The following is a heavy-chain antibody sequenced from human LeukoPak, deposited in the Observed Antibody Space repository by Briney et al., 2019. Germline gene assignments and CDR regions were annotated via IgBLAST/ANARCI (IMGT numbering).Heavy chain of an antibody. J-gene: IGHJ4*02. CDR1: GFTFDDYA. V-gene: IGHV3-9*01. CDR2: ISWNSGSI. D-gene: IGHD3-10*01. Sequence: PGGSLRLSCAASGFTFDDYAMHWVRQAPGKGLEWVSHISWNSGSITYADSVNGRFTISRDNAKNSLHLQMNSLRAEDTALYYCVKSPGYNYGSSVYFDYWGQGTLVTVSS. CDR3: VKSPGYNYGSSVYFDY.